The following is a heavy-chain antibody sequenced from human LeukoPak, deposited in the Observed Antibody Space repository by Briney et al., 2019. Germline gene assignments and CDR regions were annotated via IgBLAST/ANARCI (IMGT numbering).Heavy chain of an antibody. J-gene: IGHJ6*03. CDR1: GGSFSGYY. CDR3: ARDYRYCSGGSCYTRPSYYYYYMDV. Sequence: SETLSLTCAVYGGSFSGYYWSWIRQPPGKGLEWIGEISHSGSTNYNPSLKSRVTISVDTSKNQFSLKLSSVTAADTAVYYCARDYRYCSGGSCYTRPSYYYYYMDVWGKGTTVTVSS. D-gene: IGHD2-15*01. V-gene: IGHV4-34*01. CDR2: ISHSGST.